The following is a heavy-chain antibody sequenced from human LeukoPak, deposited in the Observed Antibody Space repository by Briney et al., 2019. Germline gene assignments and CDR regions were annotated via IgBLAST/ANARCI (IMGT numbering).Heavy chain of an antibody. J-gene: IGHJ5*02. Sequence: ASVRVSCKASGYTFTGYYMHWVRQAPGQGLEWMGWINPNSGGTNYAQKFQGRVTMTRDTSISTAYMELSRLRSDDTAVYYCARNGIDLVWFDPWGQGTLVTVSS. CDR2: INPNSGGT. V-gene: IGHV1-2*02. D-gene: IGHD2-15*01. CDR1: GYTFTGYY. CDR3: ARNGIDLVWFDP.